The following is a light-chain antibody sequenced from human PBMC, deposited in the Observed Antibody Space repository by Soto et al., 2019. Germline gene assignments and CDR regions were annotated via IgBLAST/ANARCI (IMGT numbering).Light chain of an antibody. CDR2: DAS. V-gene: IGKV3-15*01. Sequence: EIVMTQSPATLSVSPGERATLSCRASDSVSSNLAWYQQKPGQAPRLLIYDASTRATGIPARFSGSGSGTEFTLTISSLQSEDFAVYYCLQYNNWPQTFGQGTRVEIK. J-gene: IGKJ1*01. CDR3: LQYNNWPQT. CDR1: DSVSSN.